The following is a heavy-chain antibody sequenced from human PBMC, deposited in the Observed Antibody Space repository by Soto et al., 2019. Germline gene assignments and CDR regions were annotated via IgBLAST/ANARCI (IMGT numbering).Heavy chain of an antibody. CDR3: AREGGNRYYYYGMDV. D-gene: IGHD1-26*01. J-gene: IGHJ6*02. V-gene: IGHV6-1*01. Sequence: SQTLSLTCAISGDSVSSKTIAWNWVRQSPSRGLEWLGRAYYRSKWSNDYAISVKGRISINPDTSKNQFSLQLYSVTPDDTAVYYCAREGGNRYYYYGMDVWGQGTTVTVSS. CDR1: GDSVSSKTIA. CDR2: AYYRSKWSN.